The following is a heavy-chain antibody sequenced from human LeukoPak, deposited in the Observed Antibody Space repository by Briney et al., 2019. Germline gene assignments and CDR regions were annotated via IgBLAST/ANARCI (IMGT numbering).Heavy chain of an antibody. J-gene: IGHJ4*02. V-gene: IGHV3-30-3*01. Sequence: GRSLRLSCAASGFTFSSYAMHWVRQAPGKGLEWVAVISYDGSNKYYADSVKGRFTISRDNSKNTLYLQMNSLRAEDTAVYYCAKVRQWLVRTIDYWGQGTLVTVSS. CDR1: GFTFSSYA. CDR3: AKVRQWLVRTIDY. CDR2: ISYDGSNK. D-gene: IGHD6-19*01.